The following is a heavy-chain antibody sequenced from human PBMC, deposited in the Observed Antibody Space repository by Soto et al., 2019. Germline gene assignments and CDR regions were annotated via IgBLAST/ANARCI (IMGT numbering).Heavy chain of an antibody. CDR3: ASLPWANYYYYGMDV. CDR1: GYIFTSYD. D-gene: IGHD7-27*01. Sequence: QVQLVQSGAEVKKPGASVKVSCKASGYIFTSYDINWVRQATGQGLEWMGWMNPNSGNTGYAQKFQGRVTMTRNTSXCTAYMELSSLRSEDTAVYYCASLPWANYYYYGMDVWGQGTTVTVSS. V-gene: IGHV1-8*01. J-gene: IGHJ6*02. CDR2: MNPNSGNT.